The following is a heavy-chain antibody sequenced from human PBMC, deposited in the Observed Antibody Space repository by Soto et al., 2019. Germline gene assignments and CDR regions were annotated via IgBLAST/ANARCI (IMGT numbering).Heavy chain of an antibody. CDR3: ARGEGYYFDY. J-gene: IGHJ4*02. Sequence: QVQLVQSGAEVKKPGSSVKVSRQASGGTFSSYAISWVRQAPGQRLEWMGGFIPILGTAKYAQKFQGRVTIPADESTSTAYMELSSLRSEDRAVYYCARGEGYYFDYWGQGTLVTVAS. V-gene: IGHV1-69*11. D-gene: IGHD1-26*01. CDR1: GGTFSSYA. CDR2: FIPILGTA.